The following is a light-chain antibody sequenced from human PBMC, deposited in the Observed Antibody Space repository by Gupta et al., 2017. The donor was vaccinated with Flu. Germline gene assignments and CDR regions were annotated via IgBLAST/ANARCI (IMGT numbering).Light chain of an antibody. J-gene: IGKJ1*01. CDR2: GTS. Sequence: ERATLSCRASQSVHSNYLAWYQQKPGQAPRLLIFGTSSWATGTPDRFSGSGSGTDFTLTINGLEPEDFAVYYCQQYGTSPQTFGQGTKVEI. V-gene: IGKV3-20*01. CDR1: QSVHSNY. CDR3: QQYGTSPQT.